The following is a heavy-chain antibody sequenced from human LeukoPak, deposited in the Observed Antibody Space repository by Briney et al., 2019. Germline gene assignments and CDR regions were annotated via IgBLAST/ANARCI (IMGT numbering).Heavy chain of an antibody. CDR2: INHSGST. J-gene: IGHJ4*02. D-gene: IGHD1-1*01. V-gene: IGHV4-34*01. CDR1: GGSFSGYY. CDR3: ASPSTTGPTDY. Sequence: PSETLTLTCAVYGGSFSGYYWSWIRQPPGKGLEWIGEINHSGSTNYNPSLKSRVTISVDTSKNQFSLKLSSVTAADTAVYYCASPSTTGPTDYWGQGTLVTVSS.